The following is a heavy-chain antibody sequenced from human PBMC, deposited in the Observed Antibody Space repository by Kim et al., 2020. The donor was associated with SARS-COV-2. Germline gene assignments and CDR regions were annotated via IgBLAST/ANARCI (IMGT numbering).Heavy chain of an antibody. CDR2: INAGNGNT. J-gene: IGHJ2*01. Sequence: ASVKVSCKASGYTFTSYAMHWVRQAPGQRLEWMGWINAGNGNTKYSQKFQGRVTITRDTSASTAYMELSSLRSEDTAVYYCARGPLGSSGYYHWYFDLWGRGTLVTVSS. CDR1: GYTFTSYA. V-gene: IGHV1-3*01. D-gene: IGHD3-22*01. CDR3: ARGPLGSSGYYHWYFDL.